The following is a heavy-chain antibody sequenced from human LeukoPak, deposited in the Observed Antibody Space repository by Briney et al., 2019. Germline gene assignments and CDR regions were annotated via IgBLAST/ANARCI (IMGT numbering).Heavy chain of an antibody. J-gene: IGHJ3*02. V-gene: IGHV4-34*01. CDR2: INHSGST. CDR3: ARGGYCSSTSCYGGASDI. Sequence: PSETLSLTCAVYGGSFSGYYWSWIRQPPGKGLEWIGEINHSGSTNYNPSLKSRVTISVDTSKNQFSLKLSSVTAADTAVYYCARGGYCSSTSCYGGASDIWGQGTMVTVSS. D-gene: IGHD2-2*01. CDR1: GGSFSGYY.